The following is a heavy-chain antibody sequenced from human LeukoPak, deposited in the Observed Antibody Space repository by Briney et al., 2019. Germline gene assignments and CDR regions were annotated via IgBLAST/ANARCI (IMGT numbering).Heavy chain of an antibody. CDR3: AAHQGYLSGGGCGPY. V-gene: IGHV3-30*02. CDR1: RFTSSTFC. CDR2: IGNDGSNK. D-gene: IGHD2-15*01. J-gene: IGHJ4*02. Sequence: GRSRRLSCAAARFTSSTFCMHWVRHAQSKVLGWLASIGNDGSNKNYVDSEKGRITISRDNSNNTLYLQMNTLRAEDTAVYHCAAHQGYLSGGGCGPYWGQGTQVTVSS.